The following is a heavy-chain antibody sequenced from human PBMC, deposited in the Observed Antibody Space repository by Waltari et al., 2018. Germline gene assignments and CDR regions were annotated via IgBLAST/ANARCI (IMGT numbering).Heavy chain of an antibody. D-gene: IGHD3-22*01. CDR1: GGSLSSSSYY. V-gene: IGHV4-39*07. CDR2: IYYSGST. CDR3: ARYTMTWTGAFDI. J-gene: IGHJ3*02. Sequence: QLQLQESGPGLVKPSETLSLTCTVSGGSLSSSSYYWGWIRQPPGKGLEWIGSIYYSGSTYYNPSLKSRVTISVDTSKNQFSLKLSSVTAADTAVYYCARYTMTWTGAFDIWGQGTMVTVSS.